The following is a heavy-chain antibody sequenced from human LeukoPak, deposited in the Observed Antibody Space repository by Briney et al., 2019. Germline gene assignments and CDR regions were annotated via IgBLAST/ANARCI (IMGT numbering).Heavy chain of an antibody. J-gene: IGHJ4*02. D-gene: IGHD2-2*01. CDR3: ARDRSSNEYYFDY. CDR1: GFTFGSYA. V-gene: IGHV3-30-3*01. CDR2: ISYDGSNK. Sequence: GGSLRLSCAASGFTFGSYAMHWVRQAPGKGLEWVAVISYDGSNKYYADSVKGRFTISRDNSKNTLYLQMNSLRAEDTAVYYCARDRSSNEYYFDYWGQGTLVTVSS.